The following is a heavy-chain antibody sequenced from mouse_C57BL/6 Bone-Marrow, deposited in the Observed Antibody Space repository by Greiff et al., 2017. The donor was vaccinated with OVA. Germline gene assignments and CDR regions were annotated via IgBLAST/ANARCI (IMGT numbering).Heavy chain of an antibody. D-gene: IGHD1-1*01. CDR3: ARSSYYGSSWDY. V-gene: IGHV1-50*01. CDR2: IDPSDSYT. J-gene: IGHJ2*01. Sequence: VQLQQPGAELVKPGASVKLSCKASGYTFTSYWMQWVKQRPGQGLEWIGEIDPSDSYTNYNQKFKGKATLTVDTSSSTAYMQLSSLTSEDSAVYYCARSSYYGSSWDYWGQGTTLTVSS. CDR1: GYTFTSYW.